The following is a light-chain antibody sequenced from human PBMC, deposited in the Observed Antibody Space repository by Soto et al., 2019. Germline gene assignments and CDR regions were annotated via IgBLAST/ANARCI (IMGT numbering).Light chain of an antibody. CDR3: SSYTSNNTVAVL. J-gene: IGLJ2*01. CDR1: SSDVGSYNR. CDR2: EVS. Sequence: QSALTQPPSVSGSPGQSVTISCTGTSSDVGSYNRVSWYQQPPGTAPKLMIYEVSNRPSGVPDRFSGSKSGNTASLTISGLQAEDEADYYCSSYTSNNTVAVLFGEGTKLTVL. V-gene: IGLV2-18*02.